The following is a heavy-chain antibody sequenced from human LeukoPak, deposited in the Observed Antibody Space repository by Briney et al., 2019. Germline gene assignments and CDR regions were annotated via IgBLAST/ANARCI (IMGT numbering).Heavy chain of an antibody. V-gene: IGHV1-18*01. CDR3: ARDTKIVGASLPDY. CDR2: ISAYNGNT. D-gene: IGHD1-26*01. CDR1: GYTFTSYG. J-gene: IGHJ4*02. Sequence: ASVKVSCKASGYTFTSYGISWVRQAPGQGLEWMGWISAYNGNTNYAQKLQGRVTMTTDTSTSTAYMELRSLRSDDTAVYYCARDTKIVGASLPDYWGQGTLVTVSS.